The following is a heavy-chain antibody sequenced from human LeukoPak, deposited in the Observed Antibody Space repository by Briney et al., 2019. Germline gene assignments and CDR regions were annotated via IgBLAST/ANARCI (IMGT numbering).Heavy chain of an antibody. J-gene: IGHJ6*02. D-gene: IGHD3-3*01. CDR1: GYTFTSYD. Sequence: GASVKVSCKASGYTFTSYDINWVRQATGQGLEWMGWMNPNSGNTGYAQKFQGRVTMTRNTSISTAYMELSSLRSEDTAVYYCARGRYDLEWLSTGFYYGMDVWGQGTTVTVSS. CDR2: MNPNSGNT. CDR3: ARGRYDLEWLSTGFYYGMDV. V-gene: IGHV1-8*01.